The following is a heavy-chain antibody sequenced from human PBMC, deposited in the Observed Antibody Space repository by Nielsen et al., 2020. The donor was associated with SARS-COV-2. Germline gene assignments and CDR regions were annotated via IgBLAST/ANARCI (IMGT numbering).Heavy chain of an antibody. CDR2: ISSSSSYI. D-gene: IGHD1-26*01. J-gene: IGHJ5*02. Sequence: GGSLRLSCAASGFTFSSYSMNWVRQAPGKGLEWVSSISSSSSYIYYADSVKGRFTISRDNAKNSLYLQMNSLRAEDTAVYYCARDILGWELLQGNWFDPWGQGTLVTVSS. V-gene: IGHV3-21*01. CDR1: GFTFSSYS. CDR3: ARDILGWELLQGNWFDP.